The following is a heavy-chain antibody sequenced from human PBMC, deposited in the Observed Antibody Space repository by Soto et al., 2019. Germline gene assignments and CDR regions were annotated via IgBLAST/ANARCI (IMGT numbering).Heavy chain of an antibody. V-gene: IGHV4-30-2*01. Sequence: SETLSLSCAVSGGSISSGGYSWNWIRQPPGKGLEWIGYIYHSESTYYNPSLKSRVTISVDRSKNQFSLKLSSVTAADTAVYYCAGGREAYYYYYGMDVWGQGTTVTVSS. CDR2: IYHSEST. CDR1: GGSISSGGYS. D-gene: IGHD1-26*01. J-gene: IGHJ6*02. CDR3: AGGREAYYYYYGMDV.